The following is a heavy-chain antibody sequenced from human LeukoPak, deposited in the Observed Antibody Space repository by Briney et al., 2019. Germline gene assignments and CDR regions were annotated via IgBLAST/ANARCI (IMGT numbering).Heavy chain of an antibody. D-gene: IGHD5-18*01. J-gene: IGHJ3*02. V-gene: IGHV4-61*05. CDR1: GGSISSSSYY. Sequence: SETLSLTCTVSGGSISSSSYYWGWIRQPPGKGLKRIGYIYYSGSTDYNPSLKSRVTISVDTSKNQISLKLSSVTAADTAVYYCARPGVGSGRYGAFDIWGQGTMVTVSS. CDR3: ARPGVGSGRYGAFDI. CDR2: IYYSGST.